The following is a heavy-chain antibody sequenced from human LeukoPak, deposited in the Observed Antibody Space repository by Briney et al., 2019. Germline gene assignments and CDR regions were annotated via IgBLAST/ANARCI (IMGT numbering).Heavy chain of an antibody. D-gene: IGHD3-22*01. V-gene: IGHV3-30*03. Sequence: PGGSLRLSCAASGFTFSSYGMHWVRQAPGKGLEWVATISHDGSNKYYADSVKGRFTISRDNPKNTLYLQMNSLRAEDTAVYYCAAGYYFGDYWGQGTLVTVSS. CDR3: AAGYYFGDY. CDR1: GFTFSSYG. J-gene: IGHJ4*02. CDR2: ISHDGSNK.